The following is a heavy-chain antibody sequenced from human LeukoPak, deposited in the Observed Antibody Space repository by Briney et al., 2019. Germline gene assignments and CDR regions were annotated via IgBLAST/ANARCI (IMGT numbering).Heavy chain of an antibody. CDR2: ISGSGATT. V-gene: IGHV3-23*01. Sequence: GGSLRLSCAASGFTSSSYAMSWVRQAPGKGLEWVSSISGSGATTYYADSVKGRFTISRDNSKNTLYLQMNSLRAEDTAVYYCAKRVGYTYDYWGQGTLVTVSS. D-gene: IGHD5-18*01. CDR3: AKRVGYTYDY. CDR1: GFTSSSYA. J-gene: IGHJ4*02.